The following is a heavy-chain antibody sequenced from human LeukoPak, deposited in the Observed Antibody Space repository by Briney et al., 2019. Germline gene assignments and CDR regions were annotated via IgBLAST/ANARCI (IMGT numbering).Heavy chain of an antibody. CDR3: ARGRGDRYSDY. D-gene: IGHD2-15*01. V-gene: IGHV3-74*01. J-gene: IGHJ4*02. CDR1: GFAFSSYW. CDR2: INSDGSST. Sequence: GGSLRLSCAASGFAFSSYWMHWVRQAPGKGLEWVSRINSDGSSTTYADSVKGRFTISRDNAKNTLYLQMNSLRAEDTAGYYCARGRGDRYSDYWGQGTLVTVSS.